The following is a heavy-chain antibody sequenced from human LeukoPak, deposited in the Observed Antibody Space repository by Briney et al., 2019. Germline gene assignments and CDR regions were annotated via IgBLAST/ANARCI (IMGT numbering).Heavy chain of an antibody. D-gene: IGHD5-18*01. J-gene: IGHJ4*02. CDR2: ITSTSSAT. V-gene: IGHV3-48*04. CDR1: GFKFSSFS. CDR3: ARAIASYGDSAY. Sequence: GGSLRLSCAASGFKFSSFSMGWVRQAPGKGLEWLSYITSTSSATYYADSLQGRFTISKDNAKNSLYLQINSLRADDTAVYYCARAIASYGDSAYWGQGTLVTVSS.